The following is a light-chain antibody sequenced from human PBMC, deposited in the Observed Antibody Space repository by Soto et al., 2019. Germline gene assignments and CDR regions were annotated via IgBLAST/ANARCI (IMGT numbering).Light chain of an antibody. Sequence: EIGLTQSPGTLSLSPGEIATLSCRASQSVSSSYLAWYQQKPGQAPRLLIYGASSRATGIPDRFSGSGSGTDFTLTISRLEPEDFAVYYCQQYGSSPRFTFGPGTKVYIK. CDR3: QQYGSSPRFT. J-gene: IGKJ3*01. CDR1: QSVSSSY. CDR2: GAS. V-gene: IGKV3-20*01.